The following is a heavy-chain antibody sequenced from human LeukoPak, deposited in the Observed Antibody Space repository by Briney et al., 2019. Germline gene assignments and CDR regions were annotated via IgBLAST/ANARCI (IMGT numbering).Heavy chain of an antibody. D-gene: IGHD4-17*01. Sequence: SETLSLTCAVYGGSFSGYYWSWIRQPPGKGLEWIGEINHSGSTNYNPSLESRVTISVDTSKNQFSLKLSSVTAADTAVYYCARGTTVTPPDYWGQGTLVTVSS. V-gene: IGHV4-34*01. CDR3: ARGTTVTPPDY. J-gene: IGHJ4*02. CDR1: GGSFSGYY. CDR2: INHSGST.